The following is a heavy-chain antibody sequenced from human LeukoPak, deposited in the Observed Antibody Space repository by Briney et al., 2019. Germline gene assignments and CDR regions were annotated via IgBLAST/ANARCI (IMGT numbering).Heavy chain of an antibody. Sequence: TSSETLSLTCTVSGGSISSSSYYWGWIRQPPGKGLERIGNIYYSGSTYYNPSLKSRVTISVDTSKNQFSLKLSSVTAADTAVYYCARHTAATVVAPIDYWGQGTLVTVSS. V-gene: IGHV4-39*01. CDR3: ARHTAATVVAPIDY. J-gene: IGHJ4*02. CDR1: GGSISSSSYY. D-gene: IGHD4-23*01. CDR2: IYYSGST.